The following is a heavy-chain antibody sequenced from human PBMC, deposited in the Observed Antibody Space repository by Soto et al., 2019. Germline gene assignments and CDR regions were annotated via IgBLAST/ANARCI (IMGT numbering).Heavy chain of an antibody. D-gene: IGHD5-18*01. CDR3: ATRYSYVHF. J-gene: IGHJ4*02. CDR2: INPNSGDT. Sequence: ASVKVSCKSSGYAFTGYYIHWVRQAPGQGLEWMGWINPNSGDTNYAQEFQGRVTMTRDTSFSTAYMELSSLRSDDTAVYYCATRYSYVHFWGQGTLVTVYS. V-gene: IGHV1-2*02. CDR1: GYAFTGYY.